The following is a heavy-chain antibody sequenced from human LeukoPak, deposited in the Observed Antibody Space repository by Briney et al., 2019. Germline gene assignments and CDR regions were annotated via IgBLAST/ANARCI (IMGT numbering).Heavy chain of an antibody. CDR2: INPGGSSI. Sequence: GGSPRLSCAASGFTFSSYWMHWVRQVPGEGLVWVARINPGGSSITYADSVKGRFTISRDNAKNTLYLQMDSLRAEDTGVYYCARSNQADDYWGQGTLVTVSS. J-gene: IGHJ4*02. V-gene: IGHV3-74*01. CDR3: ARSNQADDY. D-gene: IGHD1-14*01. CDR1: GFTFSSYW.